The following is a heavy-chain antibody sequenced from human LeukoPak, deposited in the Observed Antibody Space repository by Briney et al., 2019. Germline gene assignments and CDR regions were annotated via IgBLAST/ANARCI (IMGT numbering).Heavy chain of an antibody. CDR2: IIPIFGAA. CDR1: GGTFSSYA. J-gene: IGHJ3*02. Sequence: VASVKVSCKASGGTFSSYAISWVRQAPGQGLEWMGGIIPIFGAANYAQKFQGRVTITADESTSTVYMELSSLRSEDTAVYYCARDDAFDIWGQGTMVTVSS. CDR3: ARDDAFDI. V-gene: IGHV1-69*13.